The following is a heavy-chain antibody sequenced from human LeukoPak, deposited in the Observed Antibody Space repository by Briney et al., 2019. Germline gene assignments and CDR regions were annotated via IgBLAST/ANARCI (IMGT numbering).Heavy chain of an antibody. CDR2: ISSTGST. J-gene: IGHJ4*02. V-gene: IGHV3-23*01. D-gene: IGHD3-16*01. Sequence: PGGSLRLSCSVSGFTLSDSAMCWVRQAPGKGLDWVSTISSTGSTYDADSVKGRFTISRDTLKNTLYLQMNSLRADDTAIYYCTKIQYRNGGGAIDSWGQGTVVSVSS. CDR1: GFTLSDSA. CDR3: TKIQYRNGGGAIDS.